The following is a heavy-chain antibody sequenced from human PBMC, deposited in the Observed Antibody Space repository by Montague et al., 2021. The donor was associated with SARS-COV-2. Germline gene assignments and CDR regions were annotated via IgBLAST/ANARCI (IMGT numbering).Heavy chain of an antibody. CDR1: GDSISSGYFY. V-gene: IGHV4-39*01. CDR2: IHYSGIT. CDR3: ARHLAISGPAAVSDY. D-gene: IGHD2-2*01. J-gene: IGHJ4*02. Sequence: SETLSLTCTVSGDSISSGYFYWGWIRQPPGKGLEWVGTIHYSGITYYNPSLKSRVTIPVDTSRNQFSLKPSSVTAADTAIYYCARHLAISGPAAVSDYWGQGTLVTVSS.